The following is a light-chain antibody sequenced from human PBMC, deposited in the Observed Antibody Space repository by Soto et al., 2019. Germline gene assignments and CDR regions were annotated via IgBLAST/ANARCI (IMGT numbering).Light chain of an antibody. Sequence: ETVFTQSPCTLYLSPGDRASLSCRASQSVSNNYLAWHQQRPGQAPRLLIFGASNRATGVPDRFTGSASGTDFTLTISRLQPEDFAVYYCQQYGSSPITFGQGTRLQIK. CDR2: GAS. J-gene: IGKJ5*01. CDR3: QQYGSSPIT. CDR1: QSVSNNY. V-gene: IGKV3-20*01.